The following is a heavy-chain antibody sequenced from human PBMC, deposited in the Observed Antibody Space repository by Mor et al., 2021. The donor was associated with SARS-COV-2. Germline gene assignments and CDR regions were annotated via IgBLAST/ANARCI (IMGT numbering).Heavy chain of an antibody. V-gene: IGHV3-30*15. J-gene: IGHJ3*01. D-gene: IGHD4-17*01. CDR3: ARGFRDYGDAFDV. CDR2: GNTA. Sequence: GNTAYYADSVMGLFTISRDNSKNTAFLQMSSLRLEDTAVYYCARGFRDYGDAFDVWGQGTTVTVSS.